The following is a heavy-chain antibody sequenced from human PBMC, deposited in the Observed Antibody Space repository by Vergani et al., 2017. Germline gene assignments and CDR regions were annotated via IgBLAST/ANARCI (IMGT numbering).Heavy chain of an antibody. CDR1: GGSFSGYY. D-gene: IGHD2-2*01. Sequence: QVQLQQWDAGLLKPSETLSLTCAVYGGSFSGYYWSWIRQPPGKGLEWIGEINHSGSTNYNPSLKSRVTISVDTSKNQFSLKLSSVTAADTAVYYCARRRIVVVPAAPSTPDFDYWGQGTLVTVSS. CDR3: ARRRIVVVPAAPSTPDFDY. CDR2: INHSGST. V-gene: IGHV4-34*01. J-gene: IGHJ4*02.